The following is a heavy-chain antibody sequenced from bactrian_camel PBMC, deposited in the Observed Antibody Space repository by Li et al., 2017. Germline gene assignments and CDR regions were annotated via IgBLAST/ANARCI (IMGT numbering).Heavy chain of an antibody. J-gene: IGHJ4*01. CDR2: IDSYGRT. Sequence: VQLVESGGGSVQAGGSLRLSCVSSRHPVHANCMARFRQFPGKNREGVATIDSYGRTTYAASVKGRFTISQDKDEVLNTLTLQMSSLKPEDTAMYYCAAGSWVVGSLRRADYDYWGQGTQVTVS. CDR1: RHPVHANC. D-gene: IGHD2*01. V-gene: IGHV3S53*01. CDR3: AAGSWVVGSLRRADYDY.